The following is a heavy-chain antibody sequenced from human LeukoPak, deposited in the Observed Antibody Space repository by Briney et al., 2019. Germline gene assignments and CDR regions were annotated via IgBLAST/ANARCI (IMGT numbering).Heavy chain of an antibody. J-gene: IGHJ4*02. CDR3: ARVAGVEVAPATSY. CDR1: GYSISSGYY. Sequence: SETLSLTCTVSGYSISSGYYWGWIRQPPGKGLEWIGSIYHSGGTYYNPSLKSRVTISVDTSKNQFSLSLTSVTAADTAVYYCARVAGVEVAPATSYWGQGTLVTVSS. V-gene: IGHV4-38-2*02. CDR2: IYHSGGT. D-gene: IGHD2-15*01.